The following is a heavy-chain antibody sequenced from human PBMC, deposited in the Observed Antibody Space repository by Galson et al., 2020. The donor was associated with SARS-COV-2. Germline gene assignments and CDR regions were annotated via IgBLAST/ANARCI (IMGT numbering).Heavy chain of an antibody. J-gene: IGHJ4*02. CDR3: ARGDMGNDYFDY. D-gene: IGHD7-27*01. CDR2: IYSEGSST. Sequence: GGSLRLSCAVSGFTFSNHWMHWVRQAPGKGLVWVSRIYSEGSSTSYADSVQGRFTISGDNAKNTLYLQMNSLRAEDTAVYYCARGDMGNDYFDYWGQGTLVTVSS. CDR1: GFTFSNHW. V-gene: IGHV3-74*01.